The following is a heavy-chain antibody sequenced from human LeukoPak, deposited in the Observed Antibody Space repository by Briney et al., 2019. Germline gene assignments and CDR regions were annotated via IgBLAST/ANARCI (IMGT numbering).Heavy chain of an antibody. CDR1: GYAFTSYG. Sequence: ASVKVSCKASGYAFTSYGISWVRQAPGQRLEWMGWISAYNGNTNYAQKLQGRVTMTTDTSTSTAYMELRSLRSDDTDVYYCARVQSGSGSYGVWDYWGQGTLVTVSS. V-gene: IGHV1-18*01. J-gene: IGHJ4*02. CDR3: ARVQSGSGSYGVWDY. D-gene: IGHD3-10*01. CDR2: ISAYNGNT.